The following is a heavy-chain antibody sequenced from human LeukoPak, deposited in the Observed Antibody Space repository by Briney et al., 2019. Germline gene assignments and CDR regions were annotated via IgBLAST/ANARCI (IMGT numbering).Heavy chain of an antibody. V-gene: IGHV1-2*02. CDR3: ARGGQYVLHYDSSGYPPRGH. CDR1: GYTFTGYY. CDR2: INPNSGGT. J-gene: IGHJ4*02. Sequence: GASVKVSRKASGYTFTGYYMHWVRQAPGQGLEWMGWINPNSGGTNYAQKFQGRVTMTRDTSISTAYMELSRLRSDDTAVYYCARGGQYVLHYDSSGYPPRGHWGQGTLVTVSS. D-gene: IGHD3-22*01.